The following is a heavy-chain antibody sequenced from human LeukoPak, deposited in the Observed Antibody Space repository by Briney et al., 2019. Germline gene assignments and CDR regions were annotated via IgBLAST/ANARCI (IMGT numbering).Heavy chain of an antibody. Sequence: SETLSLTCTVSGGSISSGDYYWSWIRQPPGKGLEWIGYIYYSGSTYYNPSLKSRVTISVDTSKNQFSLKLSSVTAADTAVYYCARLYYYDSSGLDYWGQGTLVTASS. V-gene: IGHV4-30-4*08. CDR3: ARLYYYDSSGLDY. J-gene: IGHJ4*02. CDR2: IYYSGST. CDR1: GGSISSGDYY. D-gene: IGHD3-22*01.